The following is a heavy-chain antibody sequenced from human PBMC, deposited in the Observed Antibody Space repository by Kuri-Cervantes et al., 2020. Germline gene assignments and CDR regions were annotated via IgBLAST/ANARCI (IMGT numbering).Heavy chain of an antibody. Sequence: ASVKVSCKASGGTFSSYAISWVRQAPGQGLEWMGWISPYNGNTNYAQKLQGRVTMTTDTSTRTANMELRGLRFDDTAVYYCARGADIVVVPATPDYYYYGLDVWGQGTTVTVSS. CDR2: ISPYNGNT. V-gene: IGHV1-18*01. CDR3: ARGADIVVVPATPDYYYYGLDV. CDR1: GGTFSSYA. J-gene: IGHJ6*02. D-gene: IGHD2-2*01.